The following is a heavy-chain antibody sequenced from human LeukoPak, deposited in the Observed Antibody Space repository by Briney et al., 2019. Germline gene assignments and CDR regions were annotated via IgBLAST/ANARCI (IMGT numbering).Heavy chain of an antibody. CDR2: FDPEDGEN. J-gene: IGHJ2*01. V-gene: IGHV1-24*01. Sequence: ASVKVSCKAFGYTFTSNYMHWVRQAPGKGPEWMGGFDPEDGENIYAQKFQGRVTMTQDTSTDTAYMEMSSLTSDDTAIYYCVTDLGQDCGGDNCYLWYFDLWGRGTLVTVSS. CDR3: VTDLGQDCGGDNCYLWYFDL. D-gene: IGHD2-21*01. CDR1: GYTFTSNY.